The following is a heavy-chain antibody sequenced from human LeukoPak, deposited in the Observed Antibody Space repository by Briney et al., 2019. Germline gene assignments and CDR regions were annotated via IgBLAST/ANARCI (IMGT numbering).Heavy chain of an antibody. Sequence: PGGSLRLSCAASGFTFSSYGMHWVRQAPGKGLEWVAFIRYDGSNKYYADSVKGRFTTSRDNSKNTLYLQMNSLRAEDTAVYYCAKDLQDIVVVPAAFNWFDSWGQGTLVTVSS. V-gene: IGHV3-30*02. CDR1: GFTFSSYG. D-gene: IGHD2-2*01. CDR2: IRYDGSNK. CDR3: AKDLQDIVVVPAAFNWFDS. J-gene: IGHJ5*01.